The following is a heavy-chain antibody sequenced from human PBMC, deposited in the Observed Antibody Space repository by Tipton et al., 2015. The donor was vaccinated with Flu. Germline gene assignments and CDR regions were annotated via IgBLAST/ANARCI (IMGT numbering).Heavy chain of an antibody. CDR2: LNQDGGET. D-gene: IGHD1-26*01. Sequence: SLRLSCVASGFTFSNYWMSWVRQAPGKGLEWVANLNQDGGETYYVDSVKGRFTISRDNAENSLYLQVNSLRAEDTAVYYCASLRGSGSYSRYAFDIWGQGTMVTVSS. V-gene: IGHV3-7*01. J-gene: IGHJ3*02. CDR1: GFTFSNYW. CDR3: ASLRGSGSYSRYAFDI.